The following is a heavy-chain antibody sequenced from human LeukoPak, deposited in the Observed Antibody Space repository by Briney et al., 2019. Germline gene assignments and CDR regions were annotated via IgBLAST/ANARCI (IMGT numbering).Heavy chain of an antibody. CDR1: GFTFSSYA. D-gene: IGHD6-6*01. V-gene: IGHV3-23*01. Sequence: GGSLRFSCAASGFTFSSYAMSWVRQAPGKGLQWVSAISGSGGSTYYADSVKGRFTISRDNSKNTLYLQMNSLRAEDTAVYYCATAFSSSNFDYWGQGTLVTVSS. J-gene: IGHJ4*02. CDR2: ISGSGGST. CDR3: ATAFSSSNFDY.